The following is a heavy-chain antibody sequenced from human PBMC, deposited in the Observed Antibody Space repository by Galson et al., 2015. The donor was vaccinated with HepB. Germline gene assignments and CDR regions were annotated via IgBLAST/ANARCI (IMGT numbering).Heavy chain of an antibody. CDR2: ISYDGSNK. Sequence: SLRLSCAASGFTFSSYAMHWVRQAPGKGLEWVAVISYDGSNKYYADSVKGRFTISRDNSKNTLYLQMNSLRAEDTAVYYCARADVVPAAVDAFDIWGQGTMVTVSS. CDR3: ARADVVPAAVDAFDI. J-gene: IGHJ3*02. V-gene: IGHV3-30-3*01. D-gene: IGHD2-2*01. CDR1: GFTFSSYA.